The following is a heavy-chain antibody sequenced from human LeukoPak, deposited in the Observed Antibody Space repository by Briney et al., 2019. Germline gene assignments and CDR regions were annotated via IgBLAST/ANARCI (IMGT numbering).Heavy chain of an antibody. V-gene: IGHV3-21*01. Sequence: PGGSLRLSCAASGFTFSSYSMNWVRQAPGKGLEWVSSISSSSSYIYYADSVKGRFTISRDNAKNSLYLQMNSLRAEDTAVYYCARDPRDYYDSSGYFPPPYFDYWGQGTLVTVSS. CDR2: ISSSSSYI. J-gene: IGHJ4*02. CDR1: GFTFSSYS. D-gene: IGHD3-22*01. CDR3: ARDPRDYYDSSGYFPPPYFDY.